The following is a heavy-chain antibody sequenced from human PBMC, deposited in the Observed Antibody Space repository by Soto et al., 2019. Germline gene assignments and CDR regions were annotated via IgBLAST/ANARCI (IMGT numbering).Heavy chain of an antibody. CDR1: GFTFDDYA. CDR3: AKDINPFNAAHSPPDY. CDR2: ISWNSGSI. Sequence: SLILSCSASGFTFDDYAMHWVRQAPGKGLEWVSGISWNSGSIGYADSVKGRFTISRDNAKNSLYLQMNSLRAEDTALYYCAKDINPFNAAHSPPDYWGQGTLVTVSS. D-gene: IGHD6-13*01. V-gene: IGHV3-9*01. J-gene: IGHJ4*02.